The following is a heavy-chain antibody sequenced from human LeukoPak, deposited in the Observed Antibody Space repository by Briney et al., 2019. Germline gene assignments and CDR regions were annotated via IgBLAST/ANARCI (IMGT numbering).Heavy chain of an antibody. Sequence: GGSLRLSCAASGFTFSRYWMSWVRQAPGSGLEWVPGITGSGGSTYYADSVKGRFTISRDNSKTTMYPQMNSLRAEDTAVYYCAKGNWGERLDWYFDLWGRGTLVTVSS. CDR1: GFTFSRYW. D-gene: IGHD1-26*01. CDR3: AKGNWGERLDWYFDL. J-gene: IGHJ2*01. CDR2: ITGSGGST. V-gene: IGHV3-23*01.